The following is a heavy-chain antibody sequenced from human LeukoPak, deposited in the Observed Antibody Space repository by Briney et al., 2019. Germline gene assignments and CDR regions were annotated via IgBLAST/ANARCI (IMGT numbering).Heavy chain of an antibody. CDR3: AKDPGGLIRYGVFDY. V-gene: IGHV3-23*01. CDR2: ISGSVGST. Sequence: GSLRLSCAASGFTFSSYAMSWVRQAPGKGLYWVSAISGSVGSTYYADSVKGRFTISRDNSKNTLYLQMNSLRAEGTAVYYCAKDPGGLIRYGVFDYWGQGTLVSVSS. CDR1: GFTFSSYA. D-gene: IGHD4-17*01. J-gene: IGHJ4*02.